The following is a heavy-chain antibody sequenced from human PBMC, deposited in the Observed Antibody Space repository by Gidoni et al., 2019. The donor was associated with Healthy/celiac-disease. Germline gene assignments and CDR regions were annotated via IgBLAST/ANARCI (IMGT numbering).Heavy chain of an antibody. J-gene: IGHJ4*02. CDR1: GFPFSSYW. CDR2: IKQDGSEK. CDR3: AGRTTVTGPFDY. Sequence: EVQLVESGGGLVQPGGSLRLSCAASGFPFSSYWMSWVRQAPGKGLEWVANIKQDGSEKYYVDSVKGRFTISRDNAKNSLYLQMNSLRAEDTAVYYCAGRTTVTGPFDYWGQGTLVTVSS. D-gene: IGHD4-17*01. V-gene: IGHV3-7*05.